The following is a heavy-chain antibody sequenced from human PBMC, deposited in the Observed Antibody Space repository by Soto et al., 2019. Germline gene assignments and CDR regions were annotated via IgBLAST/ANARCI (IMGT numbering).Heavy chain of an antibody. CDR2: ISYDGSNK. V-gene: IGHV3-30*18. Sequence: PGGSLRLSCAASGFTFRSYGMHWVRQAPGKGLEWVAVISYDGSNKYYADSVKGRFTISRDNSKNTLYLLMNSLRAEDTAVYYCAKVDSSSSGPIDYWGQGTLVTVSS. CDR3: AKVDSSSSGPIDY. CDR1: GFTFRSYG. J-gene: IGHJ4*02. D-gene: IGHD6-6*01.